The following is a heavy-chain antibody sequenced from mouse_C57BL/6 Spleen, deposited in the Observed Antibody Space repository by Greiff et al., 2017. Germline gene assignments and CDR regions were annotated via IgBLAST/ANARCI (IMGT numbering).Heavy chain of an antibody. J-gene: IGHJ3*01. CDR1: GYTFTSYW. CDR3: ARGYYDYDEAWFAY. D-gene: IGHD2-4*01. CDR2: IHPNSGST. Sequence: QVQLQQPGAELVKPGASVKLSCKASGYTFTSYWMHWVKQRPGQGLEWIGMIHPNSGSTNYNEKFKSKATLTVDKSSSTAYMQLSSLTSEDSAVDYCARGYYDYDEAWFAYWGQGTLVTVSA. V-gene: IGHV1-64*01.